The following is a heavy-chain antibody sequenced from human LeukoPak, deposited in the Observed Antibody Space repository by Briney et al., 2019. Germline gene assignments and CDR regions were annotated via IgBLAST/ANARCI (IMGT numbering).Heavy chain of an antibody. J-gene: IGHJ2*01. D-gene: IGHD1-26*01. CDR1: GGSISSGDYY. Sequence: PSETLSLTCTVSGGSISSGDYYWSWIRQPPGTGLEWIGYIYYSGSTYYNPSLKSRVTISVDTSKNQFSLKLNSVTAADTAVYYCAREVPWVWNFDLWGRGTLVTVSS. CDR2: IYYSGST. V-gene: IGHV4-30-4*01. CDR3: AREVPWVWNFDL.